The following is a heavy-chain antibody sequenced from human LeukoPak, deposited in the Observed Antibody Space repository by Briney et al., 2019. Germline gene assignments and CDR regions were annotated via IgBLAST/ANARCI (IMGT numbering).Heavy chain of an antibody. V-gene: IGHV4-34*01. D-gene: IGHD1-1*01. CDR3: ARGKTTFDY. Sequence: SETLSLTCAVYGGSFSGYYWSWIRQPPGKGLEWIGEINHSGSTNYNPSLRSRVTISVDTSKNQFSLKLSSVTAADTAVYYCARGKTTFDYWGQGTLVTVSS. J-gene: IGHJ4*02. CDR1: GGSFSGYY. CDR2: INHSGST.